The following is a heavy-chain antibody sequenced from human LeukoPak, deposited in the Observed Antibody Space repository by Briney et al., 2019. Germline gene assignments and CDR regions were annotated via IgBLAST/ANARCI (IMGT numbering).Heavy chain of an antibody. V-gene: IGHV3-21*01. CDR3: NGDYVGYYMDV. J-gene: IGHJ6*03. CDR1: GSTFSSYS. CDR2: ISSSRSYI. Sequence: PGVSLRLSCAASGSTFSSYSMNWVRHAPGKGLEWVSSISSSRSYIYYADSVKGRFPISRDNAKNSLYLQMNSLRAEDTAVYYCNGDYVGYYMDVWGKGTTVTVPS. D-gene: IGHD4-17*01.